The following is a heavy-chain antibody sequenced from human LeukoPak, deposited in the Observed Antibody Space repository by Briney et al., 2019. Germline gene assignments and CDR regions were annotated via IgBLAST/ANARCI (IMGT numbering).Heavy chain of an antibody. Sequence: ASVKDSCKASGYTFTIYAMHWVRQAPGQRLEWMGWINAGNGNTKYSQKFQGRVTITRDTSASTAYMELSSVRSEDTAVYYCAMSVEMPPIPSFDYWGQGTLVTVSS. J-gene: IGHJ4*02. CDR3: AMSVEMPPIPSFDY. CDR1: GYTFTIYA. CDR2: INAGNGNT. D-gene: IGHD5-24*01. V-gene: IGHV1-3*01.